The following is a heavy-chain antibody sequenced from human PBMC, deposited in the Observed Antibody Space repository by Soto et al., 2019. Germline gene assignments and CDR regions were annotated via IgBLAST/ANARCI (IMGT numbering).Heavy chain of an antibody. CDR3: ARDGWNWNDFDY. CDR2: IWYDGSNK. V-gene: IGHV3-33*01. CDR1: GFTFSSYG. J-gene: IGHJ4*02. D-gene: IGHD1-1*01. Sequence: GGSLRLSCAASGFTFSSYGMHWVRQAPGKGLEWVAVIWYDGSNKYYVDSVKGRFTISRDNANNSLYLQMNSLRAEDTAVYYCARDGWNWNDFDYWGQGTLVTVSS.